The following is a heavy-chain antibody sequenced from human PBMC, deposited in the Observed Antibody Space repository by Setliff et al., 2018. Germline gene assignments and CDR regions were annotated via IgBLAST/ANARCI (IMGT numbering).Heavy chain of an antibody. D-gene: IGHD3-22*01. V-gene: IGHV1-69*02. J-gene: IGHJ4*02. CDR1: GGPLNSYS. Sequence: GASVKVSCKASGGPLNSYSFSWARQAPGQGLEWMGRIIPVLDITRYSQKFQGRVTITADKSTGIIYMELTSLRSDDTAVYYCARHPPPPNYFDIGALDSWGQGTLVTVSS. CDR2: IIPVLDIT. CDR3: ARHPPPPNYFDIGALDS.